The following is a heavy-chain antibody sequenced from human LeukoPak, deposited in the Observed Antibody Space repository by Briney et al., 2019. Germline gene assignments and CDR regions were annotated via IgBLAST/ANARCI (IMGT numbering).Heavy chain of an antibody. CDR1: GFTFSSYW. CDR2: IKQDGSEK. CDR3: ARAGITMVRGVITWFDP. V-gene: IGHV3-7*01. J-gene: IGHJ5*02. D-gene: IGHD3-10*01. Sequence: PGGSLRLSCAASGFTFSSYWMSWVRQAPGKGLEWVANIKQDGSEKYYVDSVKGRFTISRDNAKNSLYLQMNSLRAEDTAVYYCARAGITMVRGVITWFDPWGQGTLVTVSS.